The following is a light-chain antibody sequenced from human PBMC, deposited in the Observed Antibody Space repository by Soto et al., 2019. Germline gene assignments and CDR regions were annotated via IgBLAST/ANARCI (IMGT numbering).Light chain of an antibody. Sequence: DIQMTQSPSSLSASVGDRVTITCRASXXXXXXXXWXQQKPGKAPKRLIYAAXXXQSAVPSRFSXSXSXXEXTXXXXXXXXXXXSTYYCLQYSDYPSAWTFGQGTKVEIK. V-gene: IGKV1-17*01. CDR3: LQYSDYPSAWT. J-gene: IGKJ1*01. CDR2: AAX. CDR1: XXXXXX.